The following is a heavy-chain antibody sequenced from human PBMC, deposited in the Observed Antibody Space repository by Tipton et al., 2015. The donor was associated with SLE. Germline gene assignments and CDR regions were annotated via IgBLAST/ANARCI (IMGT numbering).Heavy chain of an antibody. J-gene: IGHJ4*02. CDR2: IRYDGSNK. CDR3: AKDREGARDFDY. V-gene: IGHV3-30*02. D-gene: IGHD1-26*01. Sequence: SGFTFSSYGMHWVRQAPGKGLEWVAFIRYDGSNKYYADSVKGRFTISRDNSKNTLYLQMNSLRAEDTAVYYCAKDREGARDFDYWGQGTLVTVSS. CDR1: GFTFSSYG.